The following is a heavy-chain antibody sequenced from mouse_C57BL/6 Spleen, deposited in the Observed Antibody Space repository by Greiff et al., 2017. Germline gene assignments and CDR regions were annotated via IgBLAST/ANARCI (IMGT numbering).Heavy chain of an antibody. CDR3: ARSDYDGGMDY. D-gene: IGHD2-4*01. CDR2: IYPRSGNT. CDR1: GYTFTSYG. Sequence: QVQLQQSGAELARPGASVKLSCKASGYTFTSYGISWVKQRTGQGLEWIGEIYPRSGNTYYNEKFKGKATLTADKSSSTAYMDLRSLTSEDAAVYFCARSDYDGGMDYWGQGTSVTVSS. J-gene: IGHJ4*01. V-gene: IGHV1-81*01.